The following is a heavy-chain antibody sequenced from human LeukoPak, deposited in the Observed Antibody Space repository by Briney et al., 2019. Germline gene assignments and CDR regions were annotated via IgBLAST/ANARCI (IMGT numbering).Heavy chain of an antibody. D-gene: IGHD1-26*01. J-gene: IGHJ4*02. Sequence: ASVKVSCKASGYTLTNYGMHWVRQAPGQRLEWMAWINTANGDTKYSQKFQGRVTITRDTSASTAYMELSSLRSEDTAVYYCASGRLPFDYWGQGTLVTVSS. CDR1: GYTLTNYG. V-gene: IGHV1-3*04. CDR3: ASGRLPFDY. CDR2: INTANGDT.